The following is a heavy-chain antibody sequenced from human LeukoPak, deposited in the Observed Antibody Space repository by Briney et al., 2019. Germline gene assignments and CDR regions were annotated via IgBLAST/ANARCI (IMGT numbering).Heavy chain of an antibody. Sequence: ASVKVSCKASGYTFTGYYMHWVRQAPGQGLEWMGRINPNSGGTNYAQKFQGRVTMTMDTSISTAYMELSRLRSDDTAVYYCARSPFRSGWYTGDYWGQGTLVTVSS. CDR2: INPNSGGT. D-gene: IGHD6-19*01. J-gene: IGHJ4*02. V-gene: IGHV1-2*06. CDR3: ARSPFRSGWYTGDY. CDR1: GYTFTGYY.